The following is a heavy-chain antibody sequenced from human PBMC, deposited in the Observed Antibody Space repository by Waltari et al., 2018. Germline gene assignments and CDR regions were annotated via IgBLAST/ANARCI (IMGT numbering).Heavy chain of an antibody. D-gene: IGHD6-13*01. J-gene: IGHJ4*02. Sequence: QVQLVQSGAEVKKPGSSVKVSCKASGGTFSSYAISWVRQAPGQGLEWMGGSIPFIDIANYAQNFQGRVRITADKSTSTAYMELSSLRSEDTAVYYWASLDVVYSSSWEDYWGQGTLVTVSS. CDR2: SIPFIDIA. CDR1: GGTFSSYA. V-gene: IGHV1-69*10. CDR3: ASLDVVYSSSWEDY.